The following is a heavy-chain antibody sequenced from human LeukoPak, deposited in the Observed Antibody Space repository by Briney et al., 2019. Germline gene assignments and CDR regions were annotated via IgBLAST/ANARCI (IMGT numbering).Heavy chain of an antibody. Sequence: ASVKVSCKASGYTFTSYGISWVRQAPGQGLEWMGWISAYNGNTNYAQKLQGRVTMTTDTSASTAYMELSSLRSEDTAVYYCARDRQWLPRAHAFDIWGQGTMVTVSS. D-gene: IGHD6-19*01. J-gene: IGHJ3*02. CDR1: GYTFTSYG. CDR2: ISAYNGNT. V-gene: IGHV1-18*01. CDR3: ARDRQWLPRAHAFDI.